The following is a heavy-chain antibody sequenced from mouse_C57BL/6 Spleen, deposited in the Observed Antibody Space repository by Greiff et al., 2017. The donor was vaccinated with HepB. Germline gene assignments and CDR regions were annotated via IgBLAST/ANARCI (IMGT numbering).Heavy chain of an antibody. CDR2: IDPSDSYT. CDR3: ATGTFSY. J-gene: IGHJ3*01. CDR1: GYTFTSYW. D-gene: IGHD4-1*01. V-gene: IGHV1-69*01. Sequence: QVQLQQPGAELVMPGASVKLSCKASGYTFTSYWMHWVKQRPGQGLEWIGEIDPSDSYTNDNQKFKGKSTLTVDKTSSTAYMQLSSLTSEDSAVYYFATGTFSYWGQETLVTVSA.